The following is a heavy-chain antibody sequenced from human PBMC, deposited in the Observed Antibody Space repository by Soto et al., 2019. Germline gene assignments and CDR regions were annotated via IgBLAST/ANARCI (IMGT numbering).Heavy chain of an antibody. V-gene: IGHV3-23*01. CDR1: GFTFSSYA. Sequence: GGSLRLSCAASGFTFSSYAMSWVRQAPGKGLEWVSALSGSGISTYYADTVKGRFTISRDNSRNTLYLQMNSLRAEDTAVYYCATSYDSSGYDYWGQGTLVTVSS. J-gene: IGHJ4*02. CDR2: LSGSGIST. D-gene: IGHD3-22*01. CDR3: ATSYDSSGYDY.